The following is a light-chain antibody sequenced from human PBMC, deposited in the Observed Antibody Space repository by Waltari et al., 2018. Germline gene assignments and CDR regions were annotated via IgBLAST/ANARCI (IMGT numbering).Light chain of an antibody. CDR3: QQYNNWPRT. CDR1: QSVSSN. V-gene: IGKV3-15*01. Sequence: EIVMTQSPATLSVSPGERATLSCRASQSVSSNLAWYQQKPGQAPRRLIYGASTRATGIPARCSGSGAGTEFTLTISSMQSEDFAVYYGQQYNNWPRTFGQGTKVESK. CDR2: GAS. J-gene: IGKJ1*01.